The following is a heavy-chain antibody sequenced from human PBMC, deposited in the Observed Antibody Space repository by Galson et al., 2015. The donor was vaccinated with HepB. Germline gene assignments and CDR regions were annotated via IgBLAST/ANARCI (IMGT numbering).Heavy chain of an antibody. Sequence: SVKVSCKASGGTFSSYAISWVRQAPGQGLEWMGGIIPIFGTANYAQKFQGRVTITADESTSTAYMELSSLRSEDTAVYYCARAPHYYDSSGYVKPGAFDIWGQGTMVTVSS. V-gene: IGHV1-69*13. CDR1: GGTFSSYA. CDR2: IIPIFGTA. CDR3: ARAPHYYDSSGYVKPGAFDI. D-gene: IGHD3-22*01. J-gene: IGHJ3*02.